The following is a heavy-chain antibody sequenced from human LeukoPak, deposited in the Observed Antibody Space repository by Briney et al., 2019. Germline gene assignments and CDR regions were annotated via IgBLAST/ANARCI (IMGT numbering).Heavy chain of an antibody. Sequence: GGSLRLSCAASGFTFSSYAMSWVRQAPGKGLEWVSAISGSGGSTYYADSVKGRFTISRDNSKNTLYLQMNSLRAEDTAVYYCAKVGNLIAARSYWYFDLWGRGTLVTVSS. V-gene: IGHV3-23*01. J-gene: IGHJ2*01. CDR1: GFTFSSYA. D-gene: IGHD6-6*01. CDR2: ISGSGGST. CDR3: AKVGNLIAARSYWYFDL.